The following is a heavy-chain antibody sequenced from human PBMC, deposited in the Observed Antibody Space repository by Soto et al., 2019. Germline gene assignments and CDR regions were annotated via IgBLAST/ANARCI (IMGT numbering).Heavy chain of an antibody. J-gene: IGHJ4*02. CDR3: ATGRNY. Sequence: QVQLQQWGAGLLKPSETLSLTCGVYGGSLSGSFWTWIRQPPGKGLEWIGEINHSGSTNYNPALKSRVTTSVDTSKNQFSLKLSSVTAADTAVYYCATGRNYWGQGTLVTVSS. CDR2: INHSGST. V-gene: IGHV4-34*01. CDR1: GGSLSGSF.